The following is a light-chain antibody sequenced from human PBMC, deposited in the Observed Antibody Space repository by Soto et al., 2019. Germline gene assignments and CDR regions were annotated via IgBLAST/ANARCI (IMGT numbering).Light chain of an antibody. V-gene: IGKV1-39*01. Sequence: DIQMTQSPSSLSASVGNRVTITCRASQSISNYLNWYQQKPGKAPKVLIYAASSLQSGVPSRFSGSGSGTEFTLTISSLQPEDFATYYCQQSYSTPPTFGQGTKVEIK. J-gene: IGKJ1*01. CDR2: AAS. CDR1: QSISNY. CDR3: QQSYSTPPT.